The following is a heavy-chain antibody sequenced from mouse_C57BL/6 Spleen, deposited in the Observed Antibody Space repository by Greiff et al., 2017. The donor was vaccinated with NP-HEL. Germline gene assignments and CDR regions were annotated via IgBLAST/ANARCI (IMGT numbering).Heavy chain of an antibody. CDR1: GFTFSDYG. D-gene: IGHD1-1*01. J-gene: IGHJ4*01. CDR2: ISSGSSTI. V-gene: IGHV5-17*01. CDR3: ARPTVVASYYAMDY. Sequence: EVKLVESGGGLVKPGGSLKLSCAASGFTFSDYGMHWVRQAPEKGLEWVADISSGSSTIYYADTVKGRFTISRDNAKNTLFLQMTSLRSEDTAMYYCARPTVVASYYAMDYWGQGTSVTVSS.